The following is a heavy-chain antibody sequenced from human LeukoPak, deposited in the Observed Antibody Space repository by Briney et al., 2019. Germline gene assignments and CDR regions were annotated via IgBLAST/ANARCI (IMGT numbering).Heavy chain of an antibody. J-gene: IGHJ4*02. V-gene: IGHV3-30*03. D-gene: IGHD3-10*01. CDR1: GFTFSSYG. CDR3: ARDSNSYGSGATIDY. CDR2: ISYDGSNK. Sequence: PGRSLRLSCAASGFTFSSYGMHWVRQAPGKGLEWVAVISYDGSNKYYADSVKGRFTISRDNSKNTLYLQMNSLRAEDTAVYYCARDSNSYGSGATIDYWGQGTLVTVSS.